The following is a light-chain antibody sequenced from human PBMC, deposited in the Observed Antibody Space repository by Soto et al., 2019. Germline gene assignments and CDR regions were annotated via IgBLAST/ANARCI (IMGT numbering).Light chain of an antibody. J-gene: IGLJ1*01. Sequence: QSALTQPPSASGSPGQSVTISCTGTSRDVGGYKYVSWYEQHLGKAPKLMIFGVNKRPSGVPDRFSGSKSGNTASMTVYGLQAEDEADYNCSSYAGINNLGVFGTGTKLTVL. CDR1: SRDVGGYKY. CDR3: SSYAGINNLGV. CDR2: GVN. V-gene: IGLV2-8*01.